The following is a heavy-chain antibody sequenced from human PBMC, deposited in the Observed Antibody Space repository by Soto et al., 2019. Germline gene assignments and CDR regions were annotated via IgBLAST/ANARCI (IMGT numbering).Heavy chain of an antibody. Sequence: EVQLLESGGGLVQPGGSLRLSCAASGFTFSSYAMSWVRQAPGKGLEWVSAISGSGGSTYYADSVKGRFTISRDNTKNDLYLEKDGLRAEVTGLFCGGKGDRYGDSSFDDWGQGTLVTVSS. CDR3: GKGDRYGDSSFDD. CDR2: ISGSGGST. J-gene: IGHJ4*01. D-gene: IGHD4-17*01. CDR1: GFTFSSYA. V-gene: IGHV3-23*01.